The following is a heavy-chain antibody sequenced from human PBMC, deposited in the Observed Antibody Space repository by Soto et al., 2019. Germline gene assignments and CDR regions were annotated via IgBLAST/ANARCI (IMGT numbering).Heavy chain of an antibody. J-gene: IGHJ6*02. CDR3: AKGPSMDHGGYYYYYYGMDV. CDR1: GFTFSSYG. D-gene: IGHD3-10*01. V-gene: IGHV3-30*18. Sequence: PGGSLRLSCAASGFTFSSYGMHWVRQAPGKGLEWVAVISYDGSNKYYADSVKGRFTISRDNSKNTLYLQMNSLRAEDTAVYYCAKGPSMDHGGYYYYYYGMDVWGQGTTVTVSS. CDR2: ISYDGSNK.